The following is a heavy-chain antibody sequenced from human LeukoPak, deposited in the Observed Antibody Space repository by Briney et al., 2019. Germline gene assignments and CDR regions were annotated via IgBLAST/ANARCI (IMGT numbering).Heavy chain of an antibody. Sequence: TGGSLRLSCAASGFTFSNAWMSWVRQAPGKGLEWVGRIKSKTDGGTTDYAAPVKGRFTISRDDSKNTLYLQMNSLKTEDTAVYYCRAVAGVGNWFDPWGQGTLVTVSS. CDR1: GFTFSNAW. J-gene: IGHJ5*02. CDR3: RAVAGVGNWFDP. D-gene: IGHD6-19*01. CDR2: IKSKTDGGTT. V-gene: IGHV3-15*01.